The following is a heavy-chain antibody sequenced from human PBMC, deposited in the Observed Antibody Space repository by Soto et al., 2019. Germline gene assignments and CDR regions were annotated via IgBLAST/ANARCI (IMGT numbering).Heavy chain of an antibody. V-gene: IGHV1-18*01. CDR3: ARGPRRRYYYGSGSTYYFDY. J-gene: IGHJ4*02. D-gene: IGHD3-10*01. CDR1: GYTFTSYG. Sequence: ASVKVSCKASGYTFTSYGISWVRQAPGQGLEWLGWISAYNGNTNYAQKLQGRVTMTTDTSTSTAYMELRSLRSEDTAVYYCARGPRRRYYYGSGSTYYFDYWGQGTLVTVSS. CDR2: ISAYNGNT.